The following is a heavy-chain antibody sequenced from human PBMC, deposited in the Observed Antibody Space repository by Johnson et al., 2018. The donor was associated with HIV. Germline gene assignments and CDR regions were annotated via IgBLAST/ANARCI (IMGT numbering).Heavy chain of an antibody. CDR1: GFTFSSYG. J-gene: IGHJ3*02. D-gene: IGHD1-26*01. CDR3: ATSMGATALAFDI. Sequence: QVQLVESGGGVVQPGGSLRLSCAASGFTFSSYGMHWVRQAPGKGLEWVAFIRYDGSNKYYADSVKGRFTISRDNAKNSLYLQMNSLRAEDTAVYYCATSMGATALAFDIWGQGTMVTVSS. CDR2: IRYDGSNK. V-gene: IGHV3-30*02.